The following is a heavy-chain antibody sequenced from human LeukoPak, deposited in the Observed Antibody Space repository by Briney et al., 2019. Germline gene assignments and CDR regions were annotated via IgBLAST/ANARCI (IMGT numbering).Heavy chain of an antibody. CDR2: IYRGGRT. V-gene: IGHV3-66*02. CDR3: ARDPGGDYYYYGMDV. Sequence: GGSLRLSCAASVFTVSSNYMSWVRRAPGKGLDRASVIYRGGRTYYADSVKGRFTISRDKSKNTLYLQTNSLRAEDTAVYYCARDPGGDYYYYGMDVWGQGTTVTVSS. CDR1: VFTVSSNY. J-gene: IGHJ6*02. D-gene: IGHD4-17*01.